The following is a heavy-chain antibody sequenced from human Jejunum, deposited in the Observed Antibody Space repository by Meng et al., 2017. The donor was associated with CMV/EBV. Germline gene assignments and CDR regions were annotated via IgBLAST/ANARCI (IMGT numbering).Heavy chain of an antibody. Sequence: FPFTDHTIHWVRQAPGKGLEWVSGIAWNGLILGYADSVKGRFKISRENAKNSLYLHMNSLRAEDTALYYCARDVQLYYNHFYGMDVWGQGTTVTVSS. CDR2: IAWNGLIL. CDR3: ARDVQLYYNHFYGMDV. CDR1: FPFTDHT. J-gene: IGHJ6*02. V-gene: IGHV3-9*01. D-gene: IGHD3-10*01.